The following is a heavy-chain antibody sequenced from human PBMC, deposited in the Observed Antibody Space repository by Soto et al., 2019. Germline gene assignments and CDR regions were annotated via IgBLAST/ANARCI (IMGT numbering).Heavy chain of an antibody. Sequence: QVPLVQSGAEVKKPGASVKVSCKASGYTFTSYGISWVRQAPGQGLEWMGWISAYNGNTNYAQKLQGRVTMTTDTSTSTAYMELRSLRSDDTAVYYCARDALTTVTVEYFQHWGQGTLVTVSS. CDR3: ARDALTTVTVEYFQH. CDR2: ISAYNGNT. V-gene: IGHV1-18*01. D-gene: IGHD4-17*01. CDR1: GYTFTSYG. J-gene: IGHJ1*01.